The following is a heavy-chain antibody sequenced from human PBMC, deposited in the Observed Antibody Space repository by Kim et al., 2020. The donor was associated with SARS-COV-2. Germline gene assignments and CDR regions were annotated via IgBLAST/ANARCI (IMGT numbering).Heavy chain of an antibody. CDR3: ARGREGSDFSVTPNDAFDV. V-gene: IGHV4-39*07. CDR2: IYKSGSA. J-gene: IGHJ3*01. CDR1: GDSMSDGTSY. Sequence: SETLSLTCTVSGDSMSDGTSYWAWVRRPPGGGLEWIGTIYKSGSAYYNPSLKSRVPISIDTFKDRLSLRLNSVTAADTAIYSCARGREGSDFSVTPNDAFDVWGQGTMVTVSS. D-gene: IGHD2-21*02.